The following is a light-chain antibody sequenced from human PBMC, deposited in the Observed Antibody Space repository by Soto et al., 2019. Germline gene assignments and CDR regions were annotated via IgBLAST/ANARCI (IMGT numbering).Light chain of an antibody. CDR1: SSNIGAGYD. CDR3: SSYTSSSTPYV. V-gene: IGLV1-40*01. Sequence: QSVLTQPPSVSGAPGQRVTISCTGSSSNIGAGYDVHWYQQLPGTAPKLLIYGNSNRPSGVPDRFSGSKSGTSASLAITGLQAEDEADYYCSSYTSSSTPYVFGTGTKLT. J-gene: IGLJ1*01. CDR2: GNS.